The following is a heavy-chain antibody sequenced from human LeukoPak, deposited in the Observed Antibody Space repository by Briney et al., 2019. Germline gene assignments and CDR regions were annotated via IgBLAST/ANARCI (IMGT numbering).Heavy chain of an antibody. D-gene: IGHD3-10*01. J-gene: IGHJ6*02. V-gene: IGHV3-9*01. CDR1: GFTFNDYA. CDR3: GKDISAGGMDV. CDR2: IGWNSART. Sequence: GGSLRLSRAASGFTFNDYAMHWVRQTPGKGLEWVSGIGWNSARTGYADSVRGRFTISRDNAKNSLYLQMNSLRAEDTALYYCGKDISAGGMDVWGQGTTVTVSS.